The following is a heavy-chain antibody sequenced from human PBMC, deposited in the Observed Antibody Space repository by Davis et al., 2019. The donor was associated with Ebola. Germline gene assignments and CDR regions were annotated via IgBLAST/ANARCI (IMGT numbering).Heavy chain of an antibody. J-gene: IGHJ5*02. CDR3: ARDGAVGYSSSWYRSGWFDP. CDR2: INPSGGST. CDR1: GYTFTSYY. V-gene: IGHV1-46*01. D-gene: IGHD6-13*01. Sequence: ASVKVSCKASGYTFTSYYMHWVRQAPGQGLEWLGIINPSGGSTSYAQKFQGRVTMTRDTSTSTVYMELSSLRSEDTAVYYCARDGAVGYSSSWYRSGWFDPWGQGTLVTVSS.